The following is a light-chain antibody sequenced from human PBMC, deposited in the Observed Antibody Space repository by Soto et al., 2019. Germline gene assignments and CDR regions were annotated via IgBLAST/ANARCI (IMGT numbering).Light chain of an antibody. V-gene: IGLV2-14*03. CDR3: SSYTSSSLHV. Sequence: QSALTQPASVSGSPGQSITISCTGTSSDVGGYNYVSWYQQYPGKAPKLMIYDVSNRPSGVSNRFSGSKSGNTASLTISGLQAEDEADYYCSSYTSSSLHVFGTGTKVTVL. J-gene: IGLJ1*01. CDR2: DVS. CDR1: SSDVGGYNY.